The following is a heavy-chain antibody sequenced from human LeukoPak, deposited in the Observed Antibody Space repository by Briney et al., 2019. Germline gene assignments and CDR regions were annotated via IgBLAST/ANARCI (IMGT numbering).Heavy chain of an antibody. V-gene: IGHV3-30*18. CDR3: AKTPSLSGSLVGATTDDY. Sequence: GGSLRLSCAASGFTFSVYGMHWVRQGPGKGLEWVALISHDGGNKNYTDSVKGRFTISRDNSKNTLYLQMNSLRAEDTAVYYCAKTPSLSGSLVGATTDDYWGQGTLVTVSS. J-gene: IGHJ4*02. D-gene: IGHD1-26*01. CDR1: GFTFSVYG. CDR2: ISHDGGNK.